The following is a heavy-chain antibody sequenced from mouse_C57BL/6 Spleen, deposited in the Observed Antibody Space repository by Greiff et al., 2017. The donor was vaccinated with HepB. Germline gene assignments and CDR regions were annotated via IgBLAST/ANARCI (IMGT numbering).Heavy chain of an antibody. CDR3: ARVYVGYAMDY. J-gene: IGHJ4*01. D-gene: IGHD1-1*01. V-gene: IGHV5-16*01. CDR2: INYDGSST. Sequence: EVQRVESEGGLVQPGSSMKLSCTASGFTFSDYYMAWVRQVPEKGLEWVANINYDGSSTYYLDSLKSRFIISRDNAKNILYLQMSSLKSEDTATYYCARVYVGYAMDYWVQGTSVTVSS. CDR1: GFTFSDYY.